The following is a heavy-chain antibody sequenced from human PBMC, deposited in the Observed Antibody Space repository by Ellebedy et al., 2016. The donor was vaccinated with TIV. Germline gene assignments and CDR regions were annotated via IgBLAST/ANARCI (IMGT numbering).Heavy chain of an antibody. CDR3: ATVPSMVRGGIDP. CDR1: GYTFSSYA. D-gene: IGHD3-10*01. CDR2: TNAGNGNT. V-gene: IGHV1-3*01. Sequence: AASVKVSCKASGYTFSSYAIHWVRQAPGQRLEWLGWTNAGNGNTRYSQKFQGRVTITRDTSASTAYMELSSLRSEDTAVYYCATVPSMVRGGIDPWGQGTLVTVSS. J-gene: IGHJ5*02.